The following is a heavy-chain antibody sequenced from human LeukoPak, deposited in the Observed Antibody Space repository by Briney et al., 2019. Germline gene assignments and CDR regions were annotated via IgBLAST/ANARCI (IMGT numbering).Heavy chain of an antibody. Sequence: SETLSLTCSVSGGSISSSSFYWGWIRQPPGKNLEWIGSVYYSGSTYYNPSLTSLVAISIDTSKNQFSLKLSFVTVADTAVYYCARLRGGYCLNGVCSFDPWGQGILVTVSS. J-gene: IGHJ5*02. D-gene: IGHD2-8*01. V-gene: IGHV4-39*07. CDR2: VYYSGST. CDR1: GGSISSSSFY. CDR3: ARLRGGYCLNGVCSFDP.